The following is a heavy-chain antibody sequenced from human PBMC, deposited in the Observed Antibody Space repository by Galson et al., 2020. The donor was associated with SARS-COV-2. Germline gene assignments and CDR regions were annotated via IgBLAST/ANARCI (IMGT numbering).Heavy chain of an antibody. CDR3: ARDRDYGSYYGSGSAAFDI. Sequence: SVKVSCKASGGTFSSYAISWVRQAPGQGLEWMGGIIPIFGTANYAQKFQGRVTITADESTSTAYMELSSLRSEDTAVYYCARDRDYGSYYGSGSAAFDIWGQGTMVTVSS. D-gene: IGHD3-10*01. CDR2: IIPIFGTA. V-gene: IGHV1-69*13. J-gene: IGHJ3*02. CDR1: GGTFSSYA.